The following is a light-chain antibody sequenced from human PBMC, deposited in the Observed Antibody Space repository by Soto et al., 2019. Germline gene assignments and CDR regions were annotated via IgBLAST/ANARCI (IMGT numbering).Light chain of an antibody. V-gene: IGLV3-21*02. J-gene: IGLJ3*02. Sequence: VVTQPPSVSGAPGQRVTISCTGSSSNIGAGFDVHWYQQKPGQAPVLVVYDDSDRPSGIPERFSGSNSGNTATLTISRVEAGDEADYYCQVWDSSSDHPGVFGGGTQLTVL. CDR2: DDS. CDR1: SNIGAGFD. CDR3: QVWDSSSDHPGV.